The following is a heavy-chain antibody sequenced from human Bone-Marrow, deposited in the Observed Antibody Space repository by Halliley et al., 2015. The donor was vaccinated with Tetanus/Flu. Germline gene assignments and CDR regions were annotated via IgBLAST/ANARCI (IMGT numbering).Heavy chain of an antibody. D-gene: IGHD3-10*01. J-gene: IGHJ4*02. Sequence: GLEWAPFFFGGRRTFYREPVKGRFSVSRDTAKNILYLQMNNVRAEDTAVYYCAEEFAHGFPYWGRGTQVTVSS. CDR2: FFGGRRT. CDR3: AEEFAHGFPY. V-gene: IGHV3-53*01.